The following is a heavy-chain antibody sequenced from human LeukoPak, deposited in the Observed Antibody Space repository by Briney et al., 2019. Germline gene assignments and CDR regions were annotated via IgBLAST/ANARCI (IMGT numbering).Heavy chain of an antibody. V-gene: IGHV1-69*06. J-gene: IGHJ3*02. CDR2: IIPIFGTA. Sequence: SVKVSCKAFGGTFSSYAISWVRQAPGQGLEWMGGIIPIFGTANYAQKFQGRVTITADKSTSTAYMELSSLRSEDTAVYYCARGQVEMATIFSVAFDIWGQGTMVTVSS. CDR3: ARGQVEMATIFSVAFDI. D-gene: IGHD5-24*01. CDR1: GGTFSSYA.